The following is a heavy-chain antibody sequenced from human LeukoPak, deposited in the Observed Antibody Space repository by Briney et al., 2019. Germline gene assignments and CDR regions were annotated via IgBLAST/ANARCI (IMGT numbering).Heavy chain of an antibody. CDR2: IKSDGST. V-gene: IGHV3-74*01. CDR3: ARAPSEIGGYYPEYFRH. Sequence: PGGSLRLSCAASGFTFSTYWMHWVRQAPGKGLVWVSRIKSDGSTNYADSVKGRFTISRDNANNPLSLQMNSLRPEDTGVYYCARAPSEIGGYYPEYFRHWGQGTLVTVSS. CDR1: GFTFSTYW. D-gene: IGHD3-22*01. J-gene: IGHJ1*01.